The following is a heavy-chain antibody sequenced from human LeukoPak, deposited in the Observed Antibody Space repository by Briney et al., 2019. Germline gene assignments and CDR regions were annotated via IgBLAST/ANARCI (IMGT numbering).Heavy chain of an antibody. CDR1: GFTFSSYW. CDR2: INQDGSEE. V-gene: IGHV3-7*01. CDR3: AREGIDGSYLDY. Sequence: PGGSLRLSCAASGFTFSSYWMVWVRQAPGKGLEWVANINQDGSEEYYVDSVEGRFTVSRDNAKNSLYLQINSLRAEDTAVYYCAREGIDGSYLDYWGQGTLVTVSS. J-gene: IGHJ4*02. D-gene: IGHD1-26*01.